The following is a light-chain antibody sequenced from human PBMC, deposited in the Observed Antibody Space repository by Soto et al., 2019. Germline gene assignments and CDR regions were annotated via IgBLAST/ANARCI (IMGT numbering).Light chain of an antibody. CDR3: QQYHTWPVT. CDR2: DAS. CDR1: QSVSSSY. J-gene: IGKJ4*01. V-gene: IGKV3-15*01. Sequence: EIVLTQSPGTLSLSPGERATLSCRASQSVSSSYLAWYQQKPGQAPRLLIYDASTRATGVPARFSGSGSGTELTLTINSLQSEDCATYYCQQYHTWPVTFGGGTKVDIK.